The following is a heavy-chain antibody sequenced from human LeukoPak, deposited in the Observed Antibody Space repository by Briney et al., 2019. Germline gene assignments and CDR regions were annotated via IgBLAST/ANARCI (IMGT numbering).Heavy chain of an antibody. J-gene: IGHJ4*02. D-gene: IGHD2-21*02. CDR1: GFSFNDYG. V-gene: IGHV3-33*01. CDR3: VRDGEVDCDGATCYSNFDN. Sequence: RRSLRPSCEASGFSFNDYGMHWVRQAPGKGLEWVAVIWYDGSNSLYADSVKGRFTISRDNSKNTLYLQANNLRADDTAVYYCVRDGEVDCDGATCYSNFDNWGQGTLVTVSS. CDR2: IWYDGSNS.